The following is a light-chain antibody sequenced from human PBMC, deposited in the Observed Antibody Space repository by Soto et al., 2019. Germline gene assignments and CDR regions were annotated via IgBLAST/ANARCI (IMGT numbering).Light chain of an antibody. CDR3: QSFDSSLSVVV. CDR1: SSNFGAGYA. Sequence: QSALTQPPSVAGAPGPRSTISCTGGSSNFGAGYAVHWYFHLPGTAPKLLVFVNNNRPSGVADRFSGSKSGTSASLAIAGLQAEDEADYYCQSFDSSLSVVVFGGGTKVTVL. J-gene: IGLJ2*01. CDR2: VNN. V-gene: IGLV1-40*01.